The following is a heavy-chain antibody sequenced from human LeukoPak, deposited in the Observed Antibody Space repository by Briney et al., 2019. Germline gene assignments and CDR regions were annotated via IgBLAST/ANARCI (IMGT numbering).Heavy chain of an antibody. D-gene: IGHD3-16*02. Sequence: PGGSLRLSCAASGFTFSSYAMSWVRQAPGKGLEWVSGISGSGGSTHYADSVKGRFTTSRDNSKNTLYLQMNSLRAEDTAVYYCAKGQIAFGGVIVYWGQGTLVTVSS. CDR2: ISGSGGST. V-gene: IGHV3-23*01. J-gene: IGHJ4*02. CDR1: GFTFSSYA. CDR3: AKGQIAFGGVIVY.